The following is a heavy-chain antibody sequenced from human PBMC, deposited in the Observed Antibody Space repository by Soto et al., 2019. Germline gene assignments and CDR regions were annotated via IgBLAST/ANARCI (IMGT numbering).Heavy chain of an antibody. D-gene: IGHD3-10*01. V-gene: IGHV3-7*05. CDR2: LGPGGGEK. J-gene: IGHJ5*02. Sequence: EVQLVESGGGLVQPGGSLRLSCAASEFSFSDYGMAWVRQAPGKGLEWVANLGPGGGEKHYVDSVKGRFTISRDNSKNMMYLRMDSMGADDWAVYYCAGGGNWCDPWGQGALVTVSS. CDR3: AGGGNWCDP. CDR1: EFSFSDYG.